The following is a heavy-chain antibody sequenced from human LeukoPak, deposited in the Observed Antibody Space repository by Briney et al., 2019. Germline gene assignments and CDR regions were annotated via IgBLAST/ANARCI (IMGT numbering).Heavy chain of an antibody. CDR2: ISSSSSYI. V-gene: IGHV3-21*01. CDR3: ARDASIAVSYFDY. J-gene: IGHJ4*02. D-gene: IGHD6-19*01. Sequence: PGGSLRLSCAASGFTFSSYSMNWVRQAPGKGLEWVSSISSSSSYIYYADSVKGRFTISRDNAKNSLYLQMNSLRAEDTAVYYCARDASIAVSYFDYWGQGTLVTVSS. CDR1: GFTFSSYS.